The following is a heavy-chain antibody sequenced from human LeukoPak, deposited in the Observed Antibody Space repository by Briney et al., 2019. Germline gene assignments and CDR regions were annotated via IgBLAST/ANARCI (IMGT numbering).Heavy chain of an antibody. CDR2: IYYSGST. V-gene: IGHV4-39*07. Sequence: SETLSLTCTVSGGSISSGSYYWGWIRQPPGKGLEWIGSIYYSGSTYYNPSLKSRVTISVDTSKNQFSLKLSSVTAADTAVYYCASDYYGSGSYGYWGQGTLVTVSS. CDR1: GGSISSGSYY. D-gene: IGHD3-10*01. J-gene: IGHJ4*02. CDR3: ASDYYGSGSYGY.